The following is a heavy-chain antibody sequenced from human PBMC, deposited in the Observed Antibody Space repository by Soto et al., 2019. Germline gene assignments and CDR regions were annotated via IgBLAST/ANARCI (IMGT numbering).Heavy chain of an antibody. CDR2: ISADNGNT. D-gene: IGHD2-15*01. Sequence: QVQLVQSGAEVKKPGASVKVSCKASGYTFTSYGIRWVRQAPGQGLEWMGWISADNGNTNYAQKLQGRVTMTTDTSKCTACMKLRSLRSDHTALYYLGRSNCSDSSVYSCDIDFWFQGTLVSVCS. CDR3: GRSNCSDSSVYSCDIDF. V-gene: IGHV1-18*01. J-gene: IGHJ4*02. CDR1: GYTFTSYG.